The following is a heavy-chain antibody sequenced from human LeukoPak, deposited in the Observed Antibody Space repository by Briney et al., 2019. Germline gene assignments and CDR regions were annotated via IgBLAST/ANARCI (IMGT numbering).Heavy chain of an antibody. D-gene: IGHD4-17*01. V-gene: IGHV3-23*01. J-gene: IGHJ6*03. CDR1: GLTFSNNA. Sequence: GGSLRLSCAASGLTFSNNAMKWVRQAPGKGLEWVSTISGPGGSTYYGDSVKGRFTTSRDNSKNTAYLQMNSLRADDTAIYYCAKGDYGYYYYMDVWGKGTTVTVSS. CDR2: ISGPGGST. CDR3: AKGDYGYYYYMDV.